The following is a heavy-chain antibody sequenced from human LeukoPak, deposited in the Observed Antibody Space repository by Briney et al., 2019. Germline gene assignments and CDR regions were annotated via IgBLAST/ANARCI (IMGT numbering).Heavy chain of an antibody. D-gene: IGHD2-15*01. CDR3: ARPDCSGGSCYSEYKY. V-gene: IGHV5-51*01. CDR1: GYSFTSYW. J-gene: IGHJ4*02. Sequence: GESLQISCQGSGYSFTSYWIGWVRQMPGKGLEWMGIIYPGDSDTRYSPSFQGQVTISADKSISTAYLQWSSLKASDTAMYYCARPDCSGGSCYSEYKYWGQGTLVTVSS. CDR2: IYPGDSDT.